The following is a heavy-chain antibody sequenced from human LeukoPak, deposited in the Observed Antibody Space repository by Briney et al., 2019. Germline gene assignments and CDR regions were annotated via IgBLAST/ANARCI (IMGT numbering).Heavy chain of an antibody. CDR1: GFTFSDYY. V-gene: IGHV3-11*04. CDR3: ARVYGDFWSGYYFDY. Sequence: GGSLRLSCAASGFTFSDYYMSWIRQAPGKGMEWVSYISSSGSTIYYADSVKGRFTISRDNAKNSLYLQMNSLRAEDTAVFCCARVYGDFWSGYYFDYWGQGTLVTVSS. D-gene: IGHD3-3*01. J-gene: IGHJ4*02. CDR2: ISSSGSTI.